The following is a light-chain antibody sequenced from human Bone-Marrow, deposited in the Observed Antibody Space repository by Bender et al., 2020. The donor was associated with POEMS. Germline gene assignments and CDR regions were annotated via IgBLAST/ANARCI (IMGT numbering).Light chain of an antibody. CDR2: EDT. Sequence: QSALTQPASVSGSPGQSINISCTGDNTDLWPHSVVSWYQQHPGRVPKVMIYEDTKRPSGVSDRFSASRSGRTASLTISGLQAEDEADYYCSSYDATTTLFVFGSGTKVSVL. V-gene: IGLV2-23*02. J-gene: IGLJ1*01. CDR3: SSYDATTTLFV. CDR1: NTDLWPHSV.